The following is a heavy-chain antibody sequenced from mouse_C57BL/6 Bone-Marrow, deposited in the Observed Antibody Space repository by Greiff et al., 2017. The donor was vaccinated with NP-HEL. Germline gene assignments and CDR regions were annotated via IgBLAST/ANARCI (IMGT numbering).Heavy chain of an antibody. D-gene: IGHD1-1*02. CDR3: ARYYAPENYFDY. Sequence: EVMLVESGGDLVKPGGSLKLSCAASGFTFSSYGMSWVRQTPDKRLEWVATISSGGSYTYYPDSVKGRFTISRDNAKNTLYLQMSSLKSEDTAMYYCARYYAPENYFDYWGQGTTLTVSS. J-gene: IGHJ2*01. CDR1: GFTFSSYG. V-gene: IGHV5-6*01. CDR2: ISSGGSYT.